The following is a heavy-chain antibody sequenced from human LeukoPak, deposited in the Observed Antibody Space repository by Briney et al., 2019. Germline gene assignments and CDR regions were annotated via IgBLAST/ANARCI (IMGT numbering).Heavy chain of an antibody. Sequence: SETLSLTCTVSGGSISSYYWGWIRQPPGKGLEWIGSIYYSGSTYYNPSLKSRVTISVDTSKNQFSLKLSSVTAADTAVYYCARGSLIVTTLDYWGQGTLVTVSS. J-gene: IGHJ4*02. D-gene: IGHD4-17*01. CDR3: ARGSLIVTTLDY. V-gene: IGHV4-39*07. CDR1: GGSISSYY. CDR2: IYYSGST.